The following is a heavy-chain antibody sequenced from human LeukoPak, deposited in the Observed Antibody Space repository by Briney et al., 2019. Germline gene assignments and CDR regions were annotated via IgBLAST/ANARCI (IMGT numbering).Heavy chain of an antibody. CDR3: ARLRLRELLRRAFDI. J-gene: IGHJ3*02. Sequence: PGGSLRLSCAASGFTFSSYWMSWVRQAPGKGLEWVANIKQDGSEKYYVDSVKGRFTISRDNAKNSLYLQMNSLRAEDTAVYYSARLRLRELLRRAFDIWGQGTMVTVSS. CDR2: IKQDGSEK. CDR1: GFTFSSYW. D-gene: IGHD1-26*01. V-gene: IGHV3-7*01.